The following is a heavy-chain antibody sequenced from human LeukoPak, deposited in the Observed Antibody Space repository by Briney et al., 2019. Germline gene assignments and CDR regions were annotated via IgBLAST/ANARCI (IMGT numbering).Heavy chain of an antibody. CDR1: GFLFSSYA. J-gene: IGHJ6*04. Sequence: GGSLRLSCVASGFLFSSYAMSWVRRARGKGLEGVSDIFDSGVITYYGDSVKGRFTIPRDNSNNTMYLPMNRLRAAGTALYYCAKVNGYCSGGSCYSSGSYYYYGMDVWGKGTTVTVSS. V-gene: IGHV3-23*01. D-gene: IGHD2-15*01. CDR3: AKVNGYCSGGSCYSSGSYYYYGMDV. CDR2: IFDSGVIT.